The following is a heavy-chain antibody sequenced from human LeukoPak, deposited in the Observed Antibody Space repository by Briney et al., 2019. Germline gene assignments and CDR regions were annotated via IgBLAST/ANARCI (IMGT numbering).Heavy chain of an antibody. Sequence: GASVKVSCKASGYPFTTYGVSWVRQAPGQGLEWMGQISGNDGDTNYAQKFQGRVTMTTDTATSTAYMELTSLRSDDTAVYYCARDVPDFWSGFDYWGQGTLVTVSP. CDR2: ISGNDGDT. CDR3: ARDVPDFWSGFDY. V-gene: IGHV1-18*01. J-gene: IGHJ4*02. D-gene: IGHD3-3*01. CDR1: GYPFTTYG.